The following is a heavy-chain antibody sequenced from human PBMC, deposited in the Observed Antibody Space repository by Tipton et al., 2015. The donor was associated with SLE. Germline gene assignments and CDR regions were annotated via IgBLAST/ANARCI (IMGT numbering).Heavy chain of an antibody. CDR2: VDPEDGET. CDR3: AGVLRFLEWLSPRWFAP. CDR1: GYTFTDYY. D-gene: IGHD3-3*01. V-gene: IGHV1-69-2*01. Sequence: QLVQSGPEVKKPGATVKISCKASGYTFTDYYMHWVQQAPGKGLEWMGRVDPEDGETIYAEKFQGRVTITADTSTDTAYMELSSLRSEDTAVYYCAGVLRFLEWLSPRWFAPWGQGTLVTVSS. J-gene: IGHJ5*02.